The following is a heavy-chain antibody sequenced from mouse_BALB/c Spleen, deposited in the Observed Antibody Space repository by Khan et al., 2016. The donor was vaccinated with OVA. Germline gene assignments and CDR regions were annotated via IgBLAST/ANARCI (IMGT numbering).Heavy chain of an antibody. CDR1: GYTFTTYW. CDR3: ARRGLNGIFAY. J-gene: IGHJ3*01. D-gene: IGHD1-3*01. CDR2: IDPSTGYT. Sequence: VQLQQSGAELAKPGASVKMSCKASGYTFTTYWMHWVKQRPGQGLEWIGYIDPSTGYTEYNQKFKDKATLTTDKSSSTAYMQLSSLTSEDTVVYYCARRGLNGIFAYWGQGTLVTVSA. V-gene: IGHV1-7*01.